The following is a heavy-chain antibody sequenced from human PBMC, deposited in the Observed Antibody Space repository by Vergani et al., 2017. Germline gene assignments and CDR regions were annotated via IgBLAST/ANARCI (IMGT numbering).Heavy chain of an antibody. CDR2: IIPILGIA. CDR1: GGTFSSYT. Sequence: QVQLVQSGAEVKKPGSSVKVSCKASGGTFSSYTISWVRQAPGQGLEWMGRIIPILGIANYAQKFQGRVTITADKSTSTAYMELSSLRSEDTAVYYCARVGEGFEYYYYYMDVWGKGTTVTVSS. V-gene: IGHV1-69*04. CDR3: ARVGEGFEYYYYYMDV. D-gene: IGHD2-21*01. J-gene: IGHJ6*03.